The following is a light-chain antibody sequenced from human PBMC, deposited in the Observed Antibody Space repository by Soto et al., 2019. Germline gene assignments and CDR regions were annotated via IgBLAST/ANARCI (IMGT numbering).Light chain of an antibody. CDR1: QSISTY. CDR3: QQRSSCPLT. Sequence: EIVLTQSPATLSLSPGARATLSCRASQSISTYLAWYQQKPGQAPRLIIYDASYRATGIPARFSGSGSGTDFTLTISSLEPEDFAVYYCQQRSSCPLTLGGGTKGEIK. V-gene: IGKV3-11*01. CDR2: DAS. J-gene: IGKJ4*01.